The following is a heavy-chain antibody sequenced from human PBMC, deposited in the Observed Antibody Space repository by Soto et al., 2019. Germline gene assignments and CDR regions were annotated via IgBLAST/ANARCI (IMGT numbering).Heavy chain of an antibody. V-gene: IGHV1-2*02. Sequence: ASVKVSCKASGYMFTGYYMHWVRQAPGQGLEWMGWINPDSGGTNYQQKFQGRVTMTRDTSISTAYLELNSLRAEDTAVYYCAKDRFGIAAAGTTNWFDPWGQGTLVTVSS. D-gene: IGHD6-13*01. CDR3: AKDRFGIAAAGTTNWFDP. J-gene: IGHJ5*02. CDR2: INPDSGGT. CDR1: GYMFTGYY.